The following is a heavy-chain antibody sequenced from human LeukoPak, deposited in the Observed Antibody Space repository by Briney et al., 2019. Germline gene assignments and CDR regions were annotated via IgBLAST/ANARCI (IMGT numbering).Heavy chain of an antibody. Sequence: ASVKVSCKASGGTFSSYAISWVRQAPGQGLEWMGGIIPIFGTANYAQKFQGRVTITTDESTSAAYMELSSLRSEDTAVYYCARSYYYGSGSYYRPDAFDIWGQGTMVTVSS. V-gene: IGHV1-69*05. CDR2: IIPIFGTA. J-gene: IGHJ3*02. CDR1: GGTFSSYA. CDR3: ARSYYYGSGSYYRPDAFDI. D-gene: IGHD3-10*01.